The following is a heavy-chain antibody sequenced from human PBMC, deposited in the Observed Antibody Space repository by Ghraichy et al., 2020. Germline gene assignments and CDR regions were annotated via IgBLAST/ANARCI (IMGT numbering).Heavy chain of an antibody. D-gene: IGHD4-11*01. CDR1: GFTFSSYA. V-gene: IGHV3-23*01. J-gene: IGHJ4*02. CDR3: AKDLKGYSTYVRGNY. Sequence: GESLNISCAASGFTFSSYAMSWVRQAPGKGLEWVSGISGSGGSTYYADSVKGRFTISRDNSKNTLYLQMNSLRAEDTAVYYCAKDLKGYSTYVRGNYWGQGTLVTVSS. CDR2: ISGSGGST.